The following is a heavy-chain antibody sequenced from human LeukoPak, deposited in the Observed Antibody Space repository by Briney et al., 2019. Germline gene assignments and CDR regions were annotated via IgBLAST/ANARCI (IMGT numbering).Heavy chain of an antibody. D-gene: IGHD6-19*01. CDR3: ARDGWYSSGWNAFDI. CDR2: ISGSGSNT. V-gene: IGHV3-23*01. CDR1: GFTFSSYA. J-gene: IGHJ3*02. Sequence: GGSLRLSCAASGFTFSSYAMTWVRQAPGKGLEWVSAISGSGSNTYYADSVKGRFTISRDNSKNTLYLLINSLRADDTAVYYCARDGWYSSGWNAFDIWGQGTMVTVSS.